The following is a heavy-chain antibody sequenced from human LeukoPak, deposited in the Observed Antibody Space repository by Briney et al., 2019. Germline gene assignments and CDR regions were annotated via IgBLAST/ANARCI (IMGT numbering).Heavy chain of an antibody. CDR3: ARQGYADFSPRPFDY. CDR1: GGSISSYY. CDR2: VYYSGKT. Sequence: PSETLSLTCTVSGGSISSYYWSWIRQPPGKGLEWIGSVYYSGKTNYNPSLKNRVTISVDTSKNQFSLKLRSVTAADTAVFYCARQGYADFSPRPFDYWGQGTLVTVSS. J-gene: IGHJ4*02. D-gene: IGHD4-17*01. V-gene: IGHV4-39*01.